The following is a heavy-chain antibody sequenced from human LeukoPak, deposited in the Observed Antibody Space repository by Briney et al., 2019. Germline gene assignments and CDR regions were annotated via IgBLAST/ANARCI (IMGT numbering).Heavy chain of an antibody. V-gene: IGHV4-61*02. J-gene: IGHJ5*02. CDR3: ARDLYYYGSGSNWFDP. CDR1: GGSISSGSYY. Sequence: KPSQTLSLTCTVPGGSISSGSYYWSWIRQPAGKGLEWIGRIYTSGSTNYNPSLKSRVTISIDTSKNQFSLRLSSVTAADTAVYYCARDLYYYGSGSNWFDPWGQGTLVTVSS. CDR2: IYTSGST. D-gene: IGHD3-10*01.